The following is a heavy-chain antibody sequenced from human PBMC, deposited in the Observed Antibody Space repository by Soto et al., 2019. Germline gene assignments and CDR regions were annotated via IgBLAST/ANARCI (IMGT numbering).Heavy chain of an antibody. D-gene: IGHD5-18*01. V-gene: IGHV4-4*02. Sequence: QVQLQQSGPGLVKPSGTLSLTCAVSSGSISGNDWWSWVRQPPGKGLEWIGQIYHTGSTNYNPSLTSRVTISVDTSKNQFSLNLRSVTAADTAFYYGAKTRRYSYGYNAFDIWGQGTMVTVSS. CDR2: IYHTGST. CDR1: SGSISGNDW. J-gene: IGHJ3*02. CDR3: AKTRRYSYGYNAFDI.